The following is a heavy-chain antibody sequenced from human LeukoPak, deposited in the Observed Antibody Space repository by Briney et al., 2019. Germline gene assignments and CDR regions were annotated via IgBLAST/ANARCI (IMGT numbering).Heavy chain of an antibody. V-gene: IGHV3-53*01. Sequence: GGSLRLSCAASGVTVSSNYMSWVRQAPGKGPEWVSVIYSGGSTYYADSVKGRFTISRDNSKNTLYLQMNSLRAEDTAVYYCARAGGYRYEGFDYWGQGTLVTVSS. CDR3: ARAGGYRYEGFDY. J-gene: IGHJ4*02. D-gene: IGHD5-18*01. CDR2: IYSGGST. CDR1: GVTVSSNY.